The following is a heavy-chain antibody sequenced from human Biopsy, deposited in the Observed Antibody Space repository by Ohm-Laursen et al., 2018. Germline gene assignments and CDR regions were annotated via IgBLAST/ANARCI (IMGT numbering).Heavy chain of an antibody. J-gene: IGHJ4*02. CDR2: ISGSGGST. Sequence: SLRFSCAASGFIFSSYAMSWVRQAPGKGLEWVSGISGSGGSTYYADAVKGRFTISRDNAKNTVFLQMNSLRAEDTAVYYCTRAEAGSGSLLYFDYWGQGTLVTVSS. D-gene: IGHD3-10*01. V-gene: IGHV3-23*01. CDR3: TRAEAGSGSLLYFDY. CDR1: GFIFSSYA.